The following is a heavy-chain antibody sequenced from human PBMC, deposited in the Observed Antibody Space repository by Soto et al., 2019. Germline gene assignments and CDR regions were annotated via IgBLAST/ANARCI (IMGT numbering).Heavy chain of an antibody. D-gene: IGHD5-18*01. CDR2: IIPIFGTA. CDR1: GGTFSSYA. Sequence: GASVKVSCKASGGTFSSYAISWVRQAPGQGLEWMGGIIPIFGTANYAQKFQGRVTITADKSTSTAYMELSSLRSEDTAVYYCARDGGYSYGYYAVDYWGQGTLVTVSS. J-gene: IGHJ4*02. CDR3: ARDGGYSYGYYAVDY. V-gene: IGHV1-69*06.